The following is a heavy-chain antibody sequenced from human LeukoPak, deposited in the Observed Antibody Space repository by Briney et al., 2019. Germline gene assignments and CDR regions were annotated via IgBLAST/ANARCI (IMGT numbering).Heavy chain of an antibody. CDR1: GFTFSSYA. CDR3: ARKTGTTGEAFDY. D-gene: IGHD1-1*01. V-gene: IGHV3-7*03. Sequence: GGSLRLSCAASGFTFSSYAMHWVRQAPGKGLEWVANIKVDGSEKYYVDSVKGRFTISRDNAENSLYLQMNSLRAEDTAVYYCARKTGTTGEAFDYWGQGTQVTVSS. J-gene: IGHJ4*02. CDR2: IKVDGSEK.